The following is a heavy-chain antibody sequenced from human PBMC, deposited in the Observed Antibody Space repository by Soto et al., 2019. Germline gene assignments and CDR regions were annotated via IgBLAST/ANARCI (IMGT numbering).Heavy chain of an antibody. CDR2: IYHSGRT. Sequence: QLQLQESGSGLVKPLQTLSLTCAVSGGSISSGGYSWSWIRQPPGKGLAWIGYIYHSGRTSYNPSIKRRVTISVDRSKNQFSLKLSSVTAADTAVYYCAAGGGLPRYYWGQGTLVTVSS. V-gene: IGHV4-30-2*01. D-gene: IGHD5-12*01. CDR3: AAGGGLPRYY. J-gene: IGHJ4*02. CDR1: GGSISSGGYS.